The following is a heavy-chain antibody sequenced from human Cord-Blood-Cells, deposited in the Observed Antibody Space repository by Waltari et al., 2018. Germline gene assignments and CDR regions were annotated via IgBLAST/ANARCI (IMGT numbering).Heavy chain of an antibody. V-gene: IGHV4-39*01. J-gene: IGHJ4*02. CDR1: GGSISSSSYY. CDR3: ARRNPYSSSWYFDY. CDR2: IDYSGRT. Sequence: QLQLQESGPGLVTPSETLSLTCTFSGGSISSSSYYWGWIRQPPGKVLEWIGSIDYSGRTSDSPSLKSRVTISVDTSKNQFSLKLSSVTAADTAVYYCARRNPYSSSWYFDYWGQGTLVTVSS. D-gene: IGHD6-13*01.